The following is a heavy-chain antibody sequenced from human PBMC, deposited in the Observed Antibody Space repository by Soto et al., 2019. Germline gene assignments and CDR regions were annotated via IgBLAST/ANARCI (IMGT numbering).Heavy chain of an antibody. D-gene: IGHD3-3*01. V-gene: IGHV1-24*01. CDR3: ASLRFLSSTP. CDR2: FDPEDGET. CDR1: GFTLEDLS. Sequence: VKVSSEVPGFTLEDLSMYWLRQAPGKGLEWMGGFDPEDGETIYAQKFQGRVTMTEDTSTDTAYVELSSLRSEDTAVYYCASLRFLSSTPWGQGTLVTVSS. J-gene: IGHJ5*02.